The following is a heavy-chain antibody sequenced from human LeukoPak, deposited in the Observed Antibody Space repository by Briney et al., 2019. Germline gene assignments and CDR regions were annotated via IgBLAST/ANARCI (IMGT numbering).Heavy chain of an antibody. CDR1: GFTFSSYW. V-gene: IGHV3-74*01. J-gene: IGHJ6*02. D-gene: IGHD4-11*01. Sequence: GGSLRLSCAASGFTFSSYWMHWVRQAPGKGLVWVSRINSDGSSTSYADSVKGRFTISRDNAKNTLYLQMNSLRAEDTAVYYCARVVYSRGYYYYGMDVWGQGTTVTVS. CDR2: INSDGSST. CDR3: ARVVYSRGYYYYGMDV.